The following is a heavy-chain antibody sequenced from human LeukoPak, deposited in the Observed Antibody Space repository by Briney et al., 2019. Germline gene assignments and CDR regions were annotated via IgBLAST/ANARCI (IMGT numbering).Heavy chain of an antibody. CDR1: GFTFSSYA. CDR3: ARGPGLAAAGYYFDY. V-gene: IGHV3-21*01. D-gene: IGHD6-13*01. CDR2: ISSSSSYI. Sequence: GGSLRLSCAASGFTFSSYAMSWVRQAPGKGLEWVSSISSSSSYIYYADSVKGRFTISRDNAKNSLYLQMNSLRAEDTAVYYCARGPGLAAAGYYFDYWGQGTLVTVSS. J-gene: IGHJ4*02.